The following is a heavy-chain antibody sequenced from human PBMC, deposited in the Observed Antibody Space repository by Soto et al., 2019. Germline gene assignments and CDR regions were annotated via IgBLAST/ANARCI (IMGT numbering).Heavy chain of an antibody. V-gene: IGHV4-59*01. CDR2: IHYSGST. Sequence: SETLSLTCTVSGGPISGYYWSWVRQPPGKGLEWIGYIHYSGSTKYNPPLKSRVTMSVDTSKNQFSLSLISLTAADTAVYYCARYTNTYYSYWGQGTPVTVSS. CDR1: GGPISGYY. CDR3: ARYTNTYYSY. D-gene: IGHD1-26*01. J-gene: IGHJ4*02.